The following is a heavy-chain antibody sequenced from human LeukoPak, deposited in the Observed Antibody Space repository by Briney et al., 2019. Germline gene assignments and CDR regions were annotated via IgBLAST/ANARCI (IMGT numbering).Heavy chain of an antibody. V-gene: IGHV4-59*01. CDR2: IYYSGNT. CDR3: ARGQFGGPPGCHDT. J-gene: IGHJ5*02. D-gene: IGHD3-10*01. CDR1: ADHLRDYY. Sequence: SETLSLTCSVSADHLRDYYWNWVRESPEKGLEWIGYIYYSGNTEYNPSLQSRVTISVDTSNNQFSLKLTSVTAADTAVYFCARGQFGGPPGCHDTWGQGTLVTVS.